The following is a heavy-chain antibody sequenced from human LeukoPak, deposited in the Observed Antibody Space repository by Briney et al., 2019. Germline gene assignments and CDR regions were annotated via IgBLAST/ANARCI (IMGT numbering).Heavy chain of an antibody. D-gene: IGHD3-9*01. CDR1: GFTFSSYS. J-gene: IGHJ5*02. V-gene: IGHV3-21*01. CDR3: ARGGTYYDILTGAGFDP. Sequence: GGSLRLSCAASGFTFSSYSMNWVRQAPGKGLEWVSSITSSSSYIYYSDSVKARFTISRDNAKNSLYLQMNSLRGEDTAVYYRARGGTYYDILTGAGFDPRGQGTLVTVSS. CDR2: ITSSSSYI.